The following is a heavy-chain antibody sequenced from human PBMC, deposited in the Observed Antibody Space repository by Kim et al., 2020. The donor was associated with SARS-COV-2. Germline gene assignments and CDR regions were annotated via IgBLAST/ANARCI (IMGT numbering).Heavy chain of an antibody. Sequence: GGSLRLSCAVSGFTFSSYDMNWVRQAPGKGLEWVSYISKNGSGRQYADSVKGRFTISRDNAKNTLYLHMNSLRAEDTAVYYCAREVATTPDAFYICGHGTLVTVSS. CDR3: AREVATTPDAFYI. V-gene: IGHV3-48*03. J-gene: IGHJ3*02. CDR1: GFTFSSYD. D-gene: IGHD5-12*01. CDR2: ISKNGSGR.